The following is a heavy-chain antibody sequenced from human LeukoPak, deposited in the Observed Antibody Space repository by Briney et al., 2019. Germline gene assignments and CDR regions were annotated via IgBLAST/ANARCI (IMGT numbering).Heavy chain of an antibody. V-gene: IGHV4-59*08. J-gene: IGHJ4*02. CDR2: IYYSGST. CDR3: ARRGYYDHGYYFDY. Sequence: SETLPLTCTVSGGSISSYYWSWIRQPAGKGLEWIGYIYYSGSTNYNPSLKSRVTISVNTSKNQFSLKLSSVTAADTAVYYCARRGYYDHGYYFDYWGQGTLVTVSS. CDR1: GGSISSYY. D-gene: IGHD2/OR15-2a*01.